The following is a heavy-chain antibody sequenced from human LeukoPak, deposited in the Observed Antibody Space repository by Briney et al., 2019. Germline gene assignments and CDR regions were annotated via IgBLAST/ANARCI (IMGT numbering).Heavy chain of an antibody. Sequence: PGRSLRLSCTASGFTLSRYGMSWVRQAPGKGLEWVADIKGDGSKKYYADSVKGRFSISRDNAENSLFRQMNSLRAEDTAVYYCARDSPEGNNWGSEPTFDYWGQGTLVTVSS. CDR2: IKGDGSKK. D-gene: IGHD1-1*01. CDR3: ARDSPEGNNWGSEPTFDY. V-gene: IGHV3-7*04. CDR1: GFTLSRYG. J-gene: IGHJ4*02.